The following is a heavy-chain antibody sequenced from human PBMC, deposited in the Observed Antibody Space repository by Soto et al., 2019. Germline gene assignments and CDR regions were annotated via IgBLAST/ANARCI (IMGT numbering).Heavy chain of an antibody. CDR1: GGSISSSAYY. J-gene: IGHJ4*02. D-gene: IGHD5-18*01. CDR3: ARHRGYSYGYLDY. Sequence: PSETLSLTCSVSGGSISSSAYYWGWIRQPPGKGLEWIGSIYYSGSTYYNPSLKSRVTISVDTSKNQFSLKLSSVTAADTAVYYCARHRGYSYGYLDYWGQGALVTSPQ. CDR2: IYYSGST. V-gene: IGHV4-39*01.